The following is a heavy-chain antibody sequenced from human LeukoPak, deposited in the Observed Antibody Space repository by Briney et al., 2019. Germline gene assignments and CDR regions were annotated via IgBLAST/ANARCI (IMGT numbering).Heavy chain of an antibody. Sequence: MAPETLSLTCTVSAGSISGYYWSWIRQPPGKGLEWIGYIYYNGSTNYNPSLQSRVTISVDTSKNQFSLNLSSVTAADTAVYGSGTYPRFDYWGRGTLVTVSS. J-gene: IGHJ4*02. V-gene: IGHV4-59*08. CDR1: AGSISGYY. CDR2: IYYNGST. CDR3: GTYPRFDY. D-gene: IGHD3-10*01.